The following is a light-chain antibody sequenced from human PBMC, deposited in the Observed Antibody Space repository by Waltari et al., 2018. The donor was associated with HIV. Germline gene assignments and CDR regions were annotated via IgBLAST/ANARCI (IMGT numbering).Light chain of an antibody. V-gene: IGLV3-21*04. Sequence: SYVLTQPPSVSVAPGKTARITCGGSAIGSKSVHWYQQQPGQAPVVVIYYDSDRPSGIPERCAGSNSSNAATLTISRVEAGEEADFYCQVWDSSSDHVVFGGGTKLTVL. CDR1: AIGSKS. CDR2: YDS. J-gene: IGLJ2*01. CDR3: QVWDSSSDHVV.